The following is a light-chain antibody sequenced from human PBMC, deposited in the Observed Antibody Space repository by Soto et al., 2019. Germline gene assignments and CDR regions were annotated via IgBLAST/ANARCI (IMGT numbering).Light chain of an antibody. CDR3: VLYMGSGISV. V-gene: IGLV8-61*01. CDR1: SGSVSTSYY. J-gene: IGLJ2*01. CDR2: NTY. Sequence: QTVVTQEPSFSVSPGGTVTLTCGLSSGSVSTSYYPSWYQQTPGQAPRTLIYNTYTRSSGVPDRFSASILRDKAALTITGAQAEDESDYYCVLYMGSGISVFGGGTKLTVL.